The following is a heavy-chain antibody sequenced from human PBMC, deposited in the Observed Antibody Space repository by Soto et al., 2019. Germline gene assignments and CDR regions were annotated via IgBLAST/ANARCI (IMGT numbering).Heavy chain of an antibody. D-gene: IGHD6-13*01. V-gene: IGHV4-34*01. CDR1: GGSFSGYY. CDR3: ARGSRSSRYYYMDV. J-gene: IGHJ6*03. CDR2: INHSGST. Sequence: LSLTCAVYGGSFSGYYWSWIRQPPGKGLEWIGEINHSGSTNYNPSLKSRVTISVDTSKNQFSLKLSSVTAADTAVYYCARGSRSSRYYYMDVWGKGTTVTVSS.